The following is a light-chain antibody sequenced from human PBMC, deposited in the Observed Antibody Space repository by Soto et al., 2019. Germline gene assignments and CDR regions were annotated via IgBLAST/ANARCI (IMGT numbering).Light chain of an antibody. CDR1: QSVSNF. J-gene: IGKJ4*01. CDR2: DAS. V-gene: IGKV3-11*01. Sequence: EIVLTQSPAILSLSPGERATLSCRASQSVSNFLAWYQHKPGQAPRLLIYDASKRANGIPARFRGSGSGTDFTLTISSLEPEDFAIYYCQQRRNWPRLTFGGGTKVEIK. CDR3: QQRRNWPRLT.